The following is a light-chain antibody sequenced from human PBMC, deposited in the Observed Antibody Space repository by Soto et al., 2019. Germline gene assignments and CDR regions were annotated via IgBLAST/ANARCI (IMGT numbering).Light chain of an antibody. Sequence: QSALTQPASVSGSPGQSITISCTGTSSDVGGYNYVSWYQQHPGKAPKLMIYDVNNRPSGVSNRFSGSKSGNTASLTISGLQAEDEADYYCTSYTSTNTTGVFGGGTKLTVL. V-gene: IGLV2-14*03. J-gene: IGLJ2*01. CDR2: DVN. CDR3: TSYTSTNTTGV. CDR1: SSDVGGYNY.